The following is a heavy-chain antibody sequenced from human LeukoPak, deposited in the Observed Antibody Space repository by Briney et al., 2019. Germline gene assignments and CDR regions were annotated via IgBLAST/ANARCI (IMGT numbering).Heavy chain of an antibody. J-gene: IGHJ6*03. V-gene: IGHV4-39*01. CDR3: ARAGKLPIAAAGNPYYYYYMDV. CDR1: GGPISSGDHY. Sequence: PSETLSLTCTVSGGPISSGDHYWGWVRQPPGKGLEWIGNIYYTGSTYYNPSLKSRVTISVDTSKNQFSLKLSSVTAADTAVYYCARAGKLPIAAAGNPYYYYYMDVWGKGTTVTVSS. CDR2: IYYTGST. D-gene: IGHD6-13*01.